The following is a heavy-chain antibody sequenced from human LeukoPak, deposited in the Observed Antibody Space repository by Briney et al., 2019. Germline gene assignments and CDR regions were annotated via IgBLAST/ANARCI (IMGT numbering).Heavy chain of an antibody. CDR2: ISSSSSYI. Sequence: PGGSLRLSCAASGFTFSSYSMNWVRQAPGKGLEWVSSISSSSSYICYADSVKGRFTISRDNAKNSLYLQMNSLRAEDTAVYYCARDNGGSSDYYYYMDVWGKGTTVTVSS. CDR3: ARDNGGSSDYYYYMDV. J-gene: IGHJ6*03. CDR1: GFTFSSYS. D-gene: IGHD4-23*01. V-gene: IGHV3-21*01.